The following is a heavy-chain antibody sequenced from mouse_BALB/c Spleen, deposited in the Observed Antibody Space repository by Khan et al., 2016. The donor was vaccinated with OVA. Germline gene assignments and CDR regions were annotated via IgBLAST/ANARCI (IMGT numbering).Heavy chain of an antibody. V-gene: IGHV9-1*02. CDR3: ARGASYWYFDV. Sequence: QIQLVQSGPELKKSGETVKISCKASGYTFTNYGMNWVKQAPGKGLKWMGWINTYTGEPTYTDDFKGRFAFSLETSASTAYLQINNLKNEDMATXFCARGASYWYFDVWGAGTTVTVSS. CDR1: GYTFTNYG. CDR2: INTYTGEP. J-gene: IGHJ1*01.